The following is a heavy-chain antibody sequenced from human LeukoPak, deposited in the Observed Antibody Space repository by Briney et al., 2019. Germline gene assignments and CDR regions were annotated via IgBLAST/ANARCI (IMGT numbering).Heavy chain of an antibody. Sequence: GGSLRLSCAASGFTFSSYAMSWARQAPGKGLEWVSAISSSGSNTYYADSVKGRFTVSRDTSKNTLYLQMNSLRAEDTAVYYCAKEGGSFGFYYFDYWGQGTLVTVSS. CDR3: AKEGGSFGFYYFDY. D-gene: IGHD1-26*01. CDR2: ISSSGSNT. CDR1: GFTFSSYA. J-gene: IGHJ4*02. V-gene: IGHV3-23*01.